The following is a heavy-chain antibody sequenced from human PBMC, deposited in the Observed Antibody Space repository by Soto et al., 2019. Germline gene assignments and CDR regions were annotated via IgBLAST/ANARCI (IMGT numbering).Heavy chain of an antibody. V-gene: IGHV1-8*01. CDR1: GYTFPNYD. J-gene: IGHJ4*02. CDR2: MNPNTGNT. D-gene: IGHD2-2*01. CDR3: ARALRYCSSPSCLYYFDY. Sequence: QVQLVQSGAEVKKPGASVKVSCKASGYTFPNYDINWVRQAIGQGLEWMGWMNPNTGNTGYSQKFQGRVAMTRNTSISTAYMELSGLRSEDTAVYYCARALRYCSSPSCLYYFDYWGQGTLVTVSS.